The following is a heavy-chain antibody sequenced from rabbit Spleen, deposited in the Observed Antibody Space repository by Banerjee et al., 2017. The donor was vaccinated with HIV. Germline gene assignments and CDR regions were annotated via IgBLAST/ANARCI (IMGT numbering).Heavy chain of an antibody. CDR2: IDGGRGST. D-gene: IGHD3-1*01. Sequence: QEQLEESGGDLVKPEGSLTLTCTASGFTISSSYYICWVRQAPGKGREWIACIDGGRGSTFYASWSKGRYASSRPSSTTVALQMTSLTAADAAAYFCARKIWVRGTYGYADLWGPGTRVTVS. CDR1: GFTISSSYY. J-gene: IGHJ4*01. CDR3: ARKIWVRGTYGYADL. V-gene: IGHV1S45*01.